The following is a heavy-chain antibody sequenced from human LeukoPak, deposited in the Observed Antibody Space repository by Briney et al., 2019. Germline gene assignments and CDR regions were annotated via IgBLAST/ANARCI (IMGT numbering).Heavy chain of an antibody. D-gene: IGHD4-17*01. Sequence: PGGSLRLSCAASGFTFNTYWMHWVRQAPGKGLVWVSRINADGSSTRYADSVKGRFTISRDNSKNTLYLQMSSLRADDTAVYYCATVATTVTFFDCWGQGTLVTVSS. CDR3: ATVATTVTFFDC. CDR2: INADGSST. CDR1: GFTFNTYW. V-gene: IGHV3-74*01. J-gene: IGHJ4*02.